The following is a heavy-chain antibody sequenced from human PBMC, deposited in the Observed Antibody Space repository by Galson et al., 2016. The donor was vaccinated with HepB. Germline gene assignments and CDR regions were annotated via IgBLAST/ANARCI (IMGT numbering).Heavy chain of an antibody. Sequence: SVKVSCKASGYSFIAYGISWVRQAPGQGLEWTGWISPYNGHTNYAEKVQGRVTMTTDRSTSTAYMELRGLRSDDTAVYYCARDSDCSSTSCFGDYFDYWGQGTLVTVSS. J-gene: IGHJ4*02. CDR2: ISPYNGHT. CDR1: GYSFIAYG. V-gene: IGHV1-18*01. D-gene: IGHD2-2*01. CDR3: ARDSDCSSTSCFGDYFDY.